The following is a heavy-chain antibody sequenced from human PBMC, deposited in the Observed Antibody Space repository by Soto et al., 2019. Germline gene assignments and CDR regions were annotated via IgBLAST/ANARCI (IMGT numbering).Heavy chain of an antibody. J-gene: IGHJ4*02. Sequence: QLQESGPGLVKPSETLSLPCTVSGASVSTVNHYWGRIPHPPGKAPAWIGCVYHSGTTYQTPSRETRLNIALREYKNRLSLRLASVLASGTGRYYCARMLWTSQPIVFESWGQGVLVTVSS. CDR3: ARMLWTSQPIVFES. D-gene: IGHD2-2*01. CDR1: GASVSTVNHY. V-gene: IGHV4-39*01. CDR2: VYHSGTT.